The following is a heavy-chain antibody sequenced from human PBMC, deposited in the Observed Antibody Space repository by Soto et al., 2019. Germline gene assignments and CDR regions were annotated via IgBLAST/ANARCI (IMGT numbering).Heavy chain of an antibody. CDR1: GFTFSSYA. Sequence: GGSLRLSCAASGFTFSSYAMHWVRQAPGKGLEWVAVISYDGSNKYYADSVKGRFTISRDNSKNTLYLQMNSLRAEDTAVYYCARSDCSGGSCYFDYWGQGTRVTVSS. CDR2: ISYDGSNK. J-gene: IGHJ4*02. CDR3: ARSDCSGGSCYFDY. V-gene: IGHV3-30-3*01. D-gene: IGHD2-15*01.